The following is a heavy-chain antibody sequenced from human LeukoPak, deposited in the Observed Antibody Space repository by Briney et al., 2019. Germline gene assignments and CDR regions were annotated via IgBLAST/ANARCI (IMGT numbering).Heavy chain of an antibody. CDR3: ARDRDDILTGYLDAFDI. Sequence: GGSLRLSCAASGFTLSNYGMHWVRQAPGKGLEWVSYISSSGSTIYYADSVKGRFTISRDNAKNSLYLQMNSLRAEDTAVYYCARDRDDILTGYLDAFDIWGQGTMVTVSS. CDR1: GFTLSNYG. V-gene: IGHV3-48*04. CDR2: ISSSGSTI. J-gene: IGHJ3*02. D-gene: IGHD3-9*01.